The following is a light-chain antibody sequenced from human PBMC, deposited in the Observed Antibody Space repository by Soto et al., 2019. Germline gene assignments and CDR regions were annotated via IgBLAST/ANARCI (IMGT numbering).Light chain of an antibody. J-gene: IGLJ1*01. CDR2: DVI. CDR3: CSYGGSYTYV. Sequence: QSALTQPRSVSGSRGQSVTISRTGTSSDVGGYNFVSWYQQHPGKAPKLMIYDVIKRPSGVPDRFSGSKSGDTASLTISGLQAEDEADYYCCSYGGSYTYVFGTGTKVTVL. CDR1: SSDVGGYNF. V-gene: IGLV2-11*01.